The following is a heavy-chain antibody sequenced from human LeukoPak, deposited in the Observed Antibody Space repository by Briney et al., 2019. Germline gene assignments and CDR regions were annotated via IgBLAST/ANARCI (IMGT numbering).Heavy chain of an antibody. D-gene: IGHD1-26*01. CDR3: ARDVGATTSWFDP. Sequence: PSETLSLTCTVSGGSIRSNYWSWIRQPPGKGLEWIGYIYHSGSTNYNPSLKSRVTISVDTSKNQFSLKLSSVTAADTAVYYCARDVGATTSWFDPWGQGTLVTVSS. V-gene: IGHV4-59*01. J-gene: IGHJ5*02. CDR1: GGSIRSNY. CDR2: IYHSGST.